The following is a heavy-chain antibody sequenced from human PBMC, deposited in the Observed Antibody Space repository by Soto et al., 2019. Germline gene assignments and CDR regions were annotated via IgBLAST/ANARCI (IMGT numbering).Heavy chain of an antibody. CDR3: ARRRRGGKGLGYYFDY. D-gene: IGHD3-22*01. CDR1: GYSFTSYW. Sequence: LGESLKISCKGSGYSFTSYWIGWVRQMPGKGLEWMGIIYPGDSDTRYSPSFQGQVTISADKSISTAYLQWSSLKASDTAMYYCARRRRGGKGLGYYFDYWGQGTLVTVSS. J-gene: IGHJ4*02. V-gene: IGHV5-51*01. CDR2: IYPGDSDT.